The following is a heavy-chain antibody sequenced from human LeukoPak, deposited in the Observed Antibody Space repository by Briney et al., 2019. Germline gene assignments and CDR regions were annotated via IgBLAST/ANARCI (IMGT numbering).Heavy chain of an antibody. Sequence: GASVKVSCKASGYTFTSYGISWVRQAPGQGLEWVARIIPLLGITNHAQKLQGRVTVTADTSTNTAYMELSSLISDDTAVYYCARARSRITFGGIRHAFDIWGQGTLVTVSS. CDR3: ARARSRITFGGIRHAFDI. D-gene: IGHD3-16*01. V-gene: IGHV1-69*04. CDR1: GYTFTSYG. J-gene: IGHJ3*02. CDR2: IIPLLGIT.